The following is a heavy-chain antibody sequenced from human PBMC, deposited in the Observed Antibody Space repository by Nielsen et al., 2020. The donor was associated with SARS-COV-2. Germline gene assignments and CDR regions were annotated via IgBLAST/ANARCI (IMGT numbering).Heavy chain of an antibody. CDR3: ARVNPVSDSWFDALDI. J-gene: IGHJ3*02. Sequence: GGSLRLSCAASGFSISESGMHWVRQASGRGLDWLGRIRSKSHSYETVYAVSVRDRFTISRDDSENTAYLQMNSLRTEDTAVYFCARVNPVSDSWFDALDIWGQGTMVTVSS. V-gene: IGHV3-73*01. CDR2: IRSKSHSYET. D-gene: IGHD6-13*01. CDR1: GFSISESG.